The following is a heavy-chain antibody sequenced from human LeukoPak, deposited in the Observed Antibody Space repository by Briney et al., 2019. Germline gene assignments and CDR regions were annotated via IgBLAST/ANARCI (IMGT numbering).Heavy chain of an antibody. V-gene: IGHV4-34*01. CDR1: GGSFNGYY. J-gene: IGHJ2*01. D-gene: IGHD1-7*01. CDR3: ARGPYWNYVNWYFDL. Sequence: ASETLSLTCAVYGGSFNGYYWSWIRQPPGKGLEWIGEINHSGSTNYNPSLKSRVTISVDTSKNQFSLKLSSVTAADTAVYYCARGPYWNYVNWYFDLWGRGTLVTVSS. CDR2: INHSGST.